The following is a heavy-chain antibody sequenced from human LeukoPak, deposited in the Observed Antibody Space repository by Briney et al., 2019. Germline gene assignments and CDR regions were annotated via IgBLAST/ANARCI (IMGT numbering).Heavy chain of an antibody. D-gene: IGHD5-12*01. CDR1: GGSISSSSYY. CDR3: ARGRSEYSGYDLPDY. V-gene: IGHV4-39*01. J-gene: IGHJ4*02. Sequence: SETLSLTCTVSGGSISSSSYYWGWIPQPPGKGLEWIGSIYYSGSTYYNPSLKSRVTISVDTSKNQFSLKLSSVTAADTAVYYCARGRSEYSGYDLPDYWGQGTLVTVSS. CDR2: IYYSGST.